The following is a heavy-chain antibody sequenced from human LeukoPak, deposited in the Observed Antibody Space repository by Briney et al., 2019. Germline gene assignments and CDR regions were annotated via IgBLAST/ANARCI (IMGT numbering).Heavy chain of an antibody. CDR3: ATEDFDGIVGPIDSFDV. CDR1: KYTLTELS. CDR2: FDPEHGKA. V-gene: IGHV1-24*01. D-gene: IGHD1-26*01. Sequence: ASMKVSCKVSKYTLTELSMHWVRQAPGKGLEWMGGFDPEHGKAVYAQTFQGRVTMTEDTSTGTAYMELRSLRSEDTAVYYCATEDFDGIVGPIDSFDVWGQGTMVTVSS. J-gene: IGHJ3*01.